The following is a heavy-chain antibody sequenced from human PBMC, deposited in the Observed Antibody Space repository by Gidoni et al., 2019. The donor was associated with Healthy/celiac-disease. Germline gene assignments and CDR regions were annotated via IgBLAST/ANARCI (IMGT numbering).Heavy chain of an antibody. V-gene: IGHV3-30*04. CDR3: ASDILTGYHTYYYMDV. CDR1: GFTFSSYA. CDR2: ISYDGSNK. D-gene: IGHD3-9*01. J-gene: IGHJ6*03. Sequence: QVQLVESGGGVVQPGRSLRLSCAASGFTFSSYAMHWVRQAPGKGLEWAAVISYDGSNKYYADSVKGRFTISRDNSKNTLYLQMNSLRAEDTAVYYCASDILTGYHTYYYMDVWGKGTTVTVSS.